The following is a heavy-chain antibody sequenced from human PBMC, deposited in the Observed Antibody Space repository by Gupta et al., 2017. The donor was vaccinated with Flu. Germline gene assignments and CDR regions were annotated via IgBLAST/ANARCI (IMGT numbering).Heavy chain of an antibody. CDR1: GLTFSSYA. CDR3: AKDKADRRTQWLVPGDY. Sequence: EVQLLESGGGLVQPGGSLRHTCAASGLTFSSYAMSWVRQAPGKGLEWVSAISGSGGSTYYADSVKGRFTISRDNSKNTLYLQMNSLRAEDTAVYYCAKDKADRRTQWLVPGDYWGQGTLVTGAS. J-gene: IGHJ4*02. D-gene: IGHD6-19*01. V-gene: IGHV3-23*01. CDR2: ISGSGGST.